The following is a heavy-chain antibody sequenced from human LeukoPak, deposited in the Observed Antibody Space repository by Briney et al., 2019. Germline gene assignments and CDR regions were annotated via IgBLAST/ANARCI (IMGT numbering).Heavy chain of an antibody. CDR2: ISSSSSYI. Sequence: GGSLRLSCAASGFTFSNYSMNWVRQAPGKGLEWVSSISSSSSYIFYADSVKGRFTISRDNAKNSLYLQMNSLRAEDTAVYYCARFSLVVGAMGYYFDYWGQGTLVTVSS. J-gene: IGHJ4*02. CDR1: GFTFSNYS. V-gene: IGHV3-21*06. CDR3: ARFSLVVGAMGYYFDY. D-gene: IGHD1-26*01.